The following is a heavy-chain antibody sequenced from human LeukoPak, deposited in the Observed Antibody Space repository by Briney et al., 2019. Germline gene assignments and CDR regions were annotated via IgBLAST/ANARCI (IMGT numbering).Heavy chain of an antibody. CDR2: ISAYNGNT. J-gene: IGHJ4*02. CDR3: AGDKTTGGWYEFDY. D-gene: IGHD6-19*01. V-gene: IGHV1-18*01. Sequence: GASVRVSCKASGYTFSIYGFSWVRQAPGQGLEWMGWISAYNGNTNYAQKFQGRVTMTTDTSTSTAHMELRSLRSDDTAVYYCAGDKTTGGWYEFDYWGQGTLVTVSS. CDR1: GYTFSIYG.